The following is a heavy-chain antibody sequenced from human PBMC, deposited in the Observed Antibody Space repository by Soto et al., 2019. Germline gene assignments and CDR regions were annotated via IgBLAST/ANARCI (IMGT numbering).Heavy chain of an antibody. V-gene: IGHV1-3*01. CDR3: ARDRVYVDYDILTGYRY. Sequence: QVQLVQSGAEVKKPGASVKVSCKASGYTFTSYAMHWVRQAPGQRLEWMGWINAGNGNTKYSQKFQGRVTITRDTSACTAYMELSSLRSEDTAVYYCARDRVYVDYDILTGYRYWGQGTLVTVSS. CDR1: GYTFTSYA. D-gene: IGHD3-9*01. J-gene: IGHJ4*02. CDR2: INAGNGNT.